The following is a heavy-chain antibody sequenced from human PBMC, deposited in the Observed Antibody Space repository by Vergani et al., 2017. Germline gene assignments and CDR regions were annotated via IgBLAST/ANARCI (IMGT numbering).Heavy chain of an antibody. CDR2: ISGPGLST. D-gene: IGHD7-27*01. Sequence: EVHLLESGGGLVQSWGSLRLSCAASGFTFSNSAVSWVRQAPGRGLAWVSSISGPGLSTYYADSVKGRFSISRDNSKNTVFLQMHSLRAEDTAIYYCLKEKIDWGSYFFDSWGHGILVTVSS. CDR1: GFTFSNSA. V-gene: IGHV3-23*01. J-gene: IGHJ4*01. CDR3: LKEKIDWGSYFFDS.